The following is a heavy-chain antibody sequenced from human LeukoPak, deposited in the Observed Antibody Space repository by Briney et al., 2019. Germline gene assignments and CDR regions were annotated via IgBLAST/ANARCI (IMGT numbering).Heavy chain of an antibody. Sequence: GGSLRLSCAASGFTLSTYWMHWVRQAPGKGLVWVSRIKSDGTITSYADPVKDRFTISRDNARSTLYLHMNSLRAEDAAVYYCARGNSGSNFDSWGQGSLVTVSS. D-gene: IGHD6-19*01. CDR1: GFTLSTYW. CDR3: ARGNSGSNFDS. CDR2: IKSDGTIT. V-gene: IGHV3-74*01. J-gene: IGHJ4*02.